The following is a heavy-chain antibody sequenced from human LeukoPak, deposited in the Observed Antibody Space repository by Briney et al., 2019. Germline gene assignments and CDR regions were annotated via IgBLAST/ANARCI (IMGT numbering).Heavy chain of an antibody. CDR2: ITNTGRST. D-gene: IGHD6-25*01. CDR1: GFSLGSYF. V-gene: IGHV3-11*04. Sequence: GGSLRLSCEASGFSLGSYFISWIRQAPGKGLEWISYITNTGRSTNYADAVKGRFTISRDNGKQSVYLEMTDLRAEDTAVYYCAREASGNYHVFDSWGQGTLVIVSS. CDR3: AREASGNYHVFDS. J-gene: IGHJ4*02.